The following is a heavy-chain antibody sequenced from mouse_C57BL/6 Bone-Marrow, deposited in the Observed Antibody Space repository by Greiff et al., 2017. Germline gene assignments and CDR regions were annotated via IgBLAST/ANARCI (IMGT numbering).Heavy chain of an antibody. D-gene: IGHD4-1*01. CDR3: AREVLGYYFDY. J-gene: IGHJ2*01. V-gene: IGHV5-6*01. CDR1: GFTFSSYG. Sequence: EVHLVESGGDLVKPGGSLKLSCAASGFTFSSYGMSWVRQTPDKRLEWVATISSGGSYTYYPDSVKGRFTISRDNAKNTLYLQMSSLKSEDTAMDYCAREVLGYYFDYWGQGTTLTVSS. CDR2: ISSGGSYT.